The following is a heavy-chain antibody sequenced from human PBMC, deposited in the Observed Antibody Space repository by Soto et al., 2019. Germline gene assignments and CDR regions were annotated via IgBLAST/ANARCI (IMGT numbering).Heavy chain of an antibody. CDR1: GGSFRGYY. Sequence: SETLSLTCAFYGGSFRGYYWSWIRQPPGKGLEWIGEINHSGSTNYNPSLKSRVTISVDTSKNQFSLKLSSVTAADTAVYYCATVVVAASANWFDPWGQGTRVTVS. CDR3: ATVVVAASANWFDP. J-gene: IGHJ5*02. V-gene: IGHV4-34*01. D-gene: IGHD2-15*01. CDR2: INHSGST.